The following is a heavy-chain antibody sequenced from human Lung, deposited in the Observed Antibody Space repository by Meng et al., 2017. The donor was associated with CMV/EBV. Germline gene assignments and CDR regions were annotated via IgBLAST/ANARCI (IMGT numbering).Heavy chain of an antibody. CDR1: GASTSSSSYY. D-gene: IGHD3-3*01. J-gene: IGHJ6*02. CDR2: IYYSGST. V-gene: IGHV4-39*02. CDR3: ARDATIFGVVDPYYYGMDV. Sequence: CTVSGASTSSSSYYWGWIRQPPGKGLEWFGSIYYSGSTYYNPSLKSRVTISVDTSKNQFSLKLSSVTAADTAVYYCARDATIFGVVDPYYYGMDVWGQGTTVTVSS.